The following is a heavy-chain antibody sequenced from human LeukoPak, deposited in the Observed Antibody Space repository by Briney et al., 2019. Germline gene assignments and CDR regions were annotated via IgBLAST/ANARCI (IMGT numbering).Heavy chain of an antibody. Sequence: GGSLRLSCATSGFTFNRFGMHWVRQAPGKGLEWVAVISYDGSNKYYTDSVKGRFTISRDNSKNTLYLQMNSLRAEDTAVYYCARGVGGIMITFGGVYWGQGTLVTVSS. CDR1: GFTFNRFG. CDR2: ISYDGSNK. D-gene: IGHD3-16*01. J-gene: IGHJ4*02. CDR3: ARGVGGIMITFGGVY. V-gene: IGHV3-30*19.